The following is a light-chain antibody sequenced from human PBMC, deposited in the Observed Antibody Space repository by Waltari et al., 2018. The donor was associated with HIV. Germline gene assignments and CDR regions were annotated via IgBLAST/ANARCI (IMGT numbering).Light chain of an antibody. CDR2: SNN. CDR3: ATWDDSLNGVF. Sequence: QSVLTQPPSASGTPGQRVTISCSGSSSNIGNNNVNWYQQFPGAAPKLLIYSNNQRPSAVPDRFSGSKSGASASLAISGLQSEDEANYYCATWDDSLNGVFFGGGTKLTVL. V-gene: IGLV1-44*01. CDR1: SSNIGNNN. J-gene: IGLJ2*01.